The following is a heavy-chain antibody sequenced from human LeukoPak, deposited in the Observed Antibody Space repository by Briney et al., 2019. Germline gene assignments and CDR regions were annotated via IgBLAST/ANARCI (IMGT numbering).Heavy chain of an antibody. CDR3: ASSGTSGSYLHYYYYYGMDV. Sequence: GESLKISCKGSGYSFTNYWIGWVRQMPGKGLERMGIIYPGDPDTRYSPSFQGQVTISADKSISTAYLQWSSLKASDTAMYYCASSGTSGSYLHYYYYYGMDVWGQGTTVTVSS. CDR1: GYSFTNYW. J-gene: IGHJ6*02. CDR2: IYPGDPDT. D-gene: IGHD1-26*01. V-gene: IGHV5-51*01.